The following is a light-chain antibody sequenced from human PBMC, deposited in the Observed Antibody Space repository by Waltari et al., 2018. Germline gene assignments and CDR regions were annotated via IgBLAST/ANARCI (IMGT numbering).Light chain of an antibody. CDR1: SSNIGSNY. CDR3: AAWDDSLSGSWV. V-gene: IGLV1-47*01. J-gene: IGLJ3*02. Sequence: QSVLTQPPSASGTHGQRVTISCSGSSSNIGSNYVYWYQQLPGTAPKLLIYRNNQRPSGVPDRFSGSKSGTSASLAISALRSEDEADYYCAAWDDSLSGSWVFGGGTKLTVL. CDR2: RNN.